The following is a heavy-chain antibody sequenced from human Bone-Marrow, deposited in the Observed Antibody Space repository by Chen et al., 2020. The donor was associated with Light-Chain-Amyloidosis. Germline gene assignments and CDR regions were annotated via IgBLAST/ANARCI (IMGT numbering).Heavy chain of an antibody. CDR1: GGSFSGYY. J-gene: IGHJ6*02. CDR2: IKHSGST. CDR3: ARGVEDGYCSGGSCYHLNYYYYGMDV. Sequence: QVQLQQWGAGLLKPSETLSLTCAVYGGSFSGYYWSLIRQPPAKGLEWIGEIKHSGSTNYNPSLKSRVTISVDTSKNQFSLKLSSVTAADTAVYYCARGVEDGYCSGGSCYHLNYYYYGMDVWGQGTTVTVSS. D-gene: IGHD2-15*01. V-gene: IGHV4-34*01.